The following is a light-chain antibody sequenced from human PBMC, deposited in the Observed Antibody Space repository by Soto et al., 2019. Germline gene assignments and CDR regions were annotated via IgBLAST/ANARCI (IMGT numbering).Light chain of an antibody. Sequence: EIVLTQSPATLSVSLGDSATLSCRASQSVSLSLAWYQMRPGQPPRLLIYGASTRATDIPARFSGSGSGTDFTLTISSLQSEDFAVYICQQYHIWPSWTFGQGNKVELK. J-gene: IGKJ1*01. V-gene: IGKV3-15*01. CDR3: QQYHIWPSWT. CDR1: QSVSLS. CDR2: GAS.